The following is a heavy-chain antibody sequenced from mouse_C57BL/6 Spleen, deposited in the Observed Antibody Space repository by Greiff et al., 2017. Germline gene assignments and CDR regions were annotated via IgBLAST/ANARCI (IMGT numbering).Heavy chain of an antibody. CDR2: IDPETGGT. D-gene: IGHD2-4*01. CDR3: TRDYDEFFAY. Sequence: VQLQQSGAELVRPGASVTLSCKASGYTFTDYEMHWVKQTPVHGLEWIGAIDPETGGTAYNQKFKGKAILTADKSSSTAYMELRSLTSEDSAVYYCTRDYDEFFAYWGQGTLVTVSA. J-gene: IGHJ3*01. V-gene: IGHV1-15*01. CDR1: GYTFTDYE.